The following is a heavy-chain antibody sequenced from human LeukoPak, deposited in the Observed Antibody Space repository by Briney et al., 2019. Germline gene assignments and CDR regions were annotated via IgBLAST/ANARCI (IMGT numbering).Heavy chain of an antibody. V-gene: IGHV1-46*01. Sequence: ASVKVSCKASGYTFTSYYMHSVRQAPGQGLEWMGIINPSGGSTSYAQKFQGRVTMTRDTSTSTVYMELSSLRSEDTAVYYCARVNILTGPYWYFDLWGRGTLVTVSS. J-gene: IGHJ2*01. CDR2: INPSGGST. D-gene: IGHD3-9*01. CDR1: GYTFTSYY. CDR3: ARVNILTGPYWYFDL.